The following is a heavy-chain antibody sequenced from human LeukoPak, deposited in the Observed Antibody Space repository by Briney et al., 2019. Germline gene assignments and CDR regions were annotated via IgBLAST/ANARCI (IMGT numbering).Heavy chain of an antibody. V-gene: IGHV3-15*01. D-gene: IGHD3-22*01. CDR1: GFTFSIAW. J-gene: IGHJ4*02. Sequence: GGSLRLSCAASGFTFSIAWMTWVRQAPGKGLEWVGHIKSKTDGETTDYAAHVKDRFTISRDDSENALYLQMNSLKTEDTAVYYCATPPGYYDNSPLDYWGQGTLVTVSS. CDR2: IKSKTDGETT. CDR3: ATPPGYYDNSPLDY.